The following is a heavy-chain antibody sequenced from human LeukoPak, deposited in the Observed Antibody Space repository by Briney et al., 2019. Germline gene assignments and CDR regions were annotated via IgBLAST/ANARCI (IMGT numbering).Heavy chain of an antibody. D-gene: IGHD1-1*01. CDR3: ARSPATGTVDY. V-gene: IGHV3-7*01. CDR1: GFTFSDYY. J-gene: IGHJ4*02. Sequence: PGGSLRLSCAASGFTFSDYYMSWVRQVPGKGLEWVANINQHGSSQYYVDSVKGRFAISRDNAKNSLYLQMNSLRADDTSVYYCARSPATGTVDYWGQGTMVAVSS. CDR2: INQHGSSQ.